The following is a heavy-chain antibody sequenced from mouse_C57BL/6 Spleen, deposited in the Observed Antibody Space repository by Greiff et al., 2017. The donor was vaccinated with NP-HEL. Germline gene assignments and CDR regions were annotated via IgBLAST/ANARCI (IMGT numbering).Heavy chain of an antibody. Sequence: EVMLVESGGGLVQPGGSLSLSCAASGFTFTDYYMSWVRQPPGKALEWLGFIRNKANGYTTEYSASVKGRFTISRDNSQSILYLQMNALRAEDSATYYWARYAGYYAMDYWGQGTSVTVSS. J-gene: IGHJ4*01. CDR3: ARYAGYYAMDY. D-gene: IGHD4-1*01. V-gene: IGHV7-3*01. CDR2: IRNKANGYTT. CDR1: GFTFTDYY.